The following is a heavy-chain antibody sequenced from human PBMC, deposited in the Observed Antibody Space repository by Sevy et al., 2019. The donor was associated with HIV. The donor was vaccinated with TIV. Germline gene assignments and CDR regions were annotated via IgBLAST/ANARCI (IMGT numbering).Heavy chain of an antibody. CDR3: AREREFTIFGVLIEYGMDV. CDR2: IYSGGTT. D-gene: IGHD3-3*01. Sequence: GGCLRLSCAASGFTVSSNYMSWVRQAPGKGLEWVSVIYSGGTTYYADSVKGRFTISRDNSKNTLYLQMNNLRAEDTAVYYCAREREFTIFGVLIEYGMDVWGQGTTVTVSS. J-gene: IGHJ6*02. V-gene: IGHV3-53*01. CDR1: GFTVSSNY.